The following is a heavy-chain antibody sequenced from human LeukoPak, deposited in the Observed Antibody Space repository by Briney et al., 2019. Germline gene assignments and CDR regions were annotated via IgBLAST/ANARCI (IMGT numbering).Heavy chain of an antibody. V-gene: IGHV3-23*01. J-gene: IGHJ4*02. CDR3: ARSGSGYFDY. CDR2: ISGSGGST. Sequence: PGGSLRLSCAASGFTFSSYAMSWVRQAPGKGLEWVSAISGSGGSTYYADSVQGRFTISRDNAKNSLYLQMNSLRAEDTAVYYCARSGSGYFDYWGQGSLVTVSS. CDR1: GFTFSSYA.